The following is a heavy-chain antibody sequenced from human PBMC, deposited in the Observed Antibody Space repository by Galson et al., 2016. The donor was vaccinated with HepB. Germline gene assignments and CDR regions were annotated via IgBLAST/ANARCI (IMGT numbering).Heavy chain of an antibody. CDR3: ARDGTLSGSYYHFYGMDV. CDR2: ISTYHGNT. V-gene: IGHV1-18*01. Sequence: SVKVSCKASGYSFISYGISWVRQARGQGLEWMGWISTYHGNTNYEQKFKGRVTLTADISTSTAQMELRSLRSDDTAVYYCARDGTLSGSYYHFYGMDVWGQGTTVTVSS. J-gene: IGHJ6*02. CDR1: GYSFISYG. D-gene: IGHD1-26*01.